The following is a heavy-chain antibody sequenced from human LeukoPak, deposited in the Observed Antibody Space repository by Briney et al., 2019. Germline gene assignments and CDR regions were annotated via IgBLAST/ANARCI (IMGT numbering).Heavy chain of an antibody. CDR2: IIPIFGTA. V-gene: IGHV1-69*05. CDR3: ARERADFWSGYYFDY. J-gene: IGHJ4*02. CDR1: GGTFSSYA. D-gene: IGHD3-3*01. Sequence: SVKVSCKASGGTFSSYAISWVRQAPGQGLEWMGGIIPIFGTANYAQKFQGRVTITTDESTSTAYMELSSLRSQDTAVYYCARERADFWSGYYFDYWGQGPLVSVSS.